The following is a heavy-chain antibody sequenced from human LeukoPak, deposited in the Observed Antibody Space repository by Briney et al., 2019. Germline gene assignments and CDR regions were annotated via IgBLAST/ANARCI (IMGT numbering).Heavy chain of an antibody. CDR2: ISGSGGST. J-gene: IGHJ4*02. V-gene: IGHV3-23*01. Sequence: GGSLRLSCAASGFTFSSYAMSWVRQALGKGLEWVSGISGSGGSTNYADSVKGRFTISRDNSKNTLYLQMNSLRVEDTAKYYCAKTNSGQYFDYWGQGTLVTVSS. CDR3: AKTNSGQYFDY. D-gene: IGHD6-19*01. CDR1: GFTFSSYA.